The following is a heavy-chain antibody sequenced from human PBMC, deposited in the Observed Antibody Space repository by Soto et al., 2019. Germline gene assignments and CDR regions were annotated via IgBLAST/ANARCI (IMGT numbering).Heavy chain of an antibody. Sequence: QVQLVQSGAEVKKPGASVKVSCKASGYTFTTYVMHWVRQAPGQRLEWMGWLNAGNDNTEYSQKLQGRVTITRDTSASTVYMELSSLSSEDTAVYYCARFGQNYYGLDVWGQGTTVTVSS. CDR1: GYTFTTYV. CDR3: ARFGQNYYGLDV. V-gene: IGHV1-3*01. D-gene: IGHD3-3*01. J-gene: IGHJ6*02. CDR2: LNAGNDNT.